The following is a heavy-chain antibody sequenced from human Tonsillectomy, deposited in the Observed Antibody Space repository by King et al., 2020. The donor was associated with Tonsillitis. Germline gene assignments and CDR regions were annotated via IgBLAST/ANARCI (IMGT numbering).Heavy chain of an antibody. J-gene: IGHJ3*02. V-gene: IGHV4-34*01. CDR2: INHSGST. CDR1: GGSFSGYY. Sequence: VQLQQWGAGLLKPSETLSLTCAVDGGSFSGYYWSWIRQSPGKVLEWIGEINHSGSTTYNPPLKSRVTISVETSKNHFSLKQSSVTAADTAVYYCARGGYTYAYRNDAFDIWGQGTMVTVSS. CDR3: ARGGYTYAYRNDAFDI. D-gene: IGHD3-16*01.